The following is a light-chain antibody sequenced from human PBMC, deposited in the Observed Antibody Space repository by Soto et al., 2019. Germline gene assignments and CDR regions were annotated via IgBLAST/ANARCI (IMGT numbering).Light chain of an antibody. J-gene: IGKJ1*01. Sequence: EIVLTQSPGTLSLSPGERATLSCRASQSVSSSYLAWYQQKPGQAPRLLIYGASSRATGIPDRSSGSGSGTDFTLIISRLEPEDFAVYYCQQYDSSPRTFGQGTKVDIK. CDR2: GAS. CDR1: QSVSSSY. V-gene: IGKV3-20*01. CDR3: QQYDSSPRT.